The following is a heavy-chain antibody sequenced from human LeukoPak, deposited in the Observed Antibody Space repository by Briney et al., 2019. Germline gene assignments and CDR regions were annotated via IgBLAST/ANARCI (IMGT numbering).Heavy chain of an antibody. D-gene: IGHD3-16*01. CDR2: IYYSGST. Sequence: SETLSLTCTVSGGSTSSYYWSWIRQPPGKGLEWIGYIYYSGSTNYNPSLKSRVTISVDTSKNQFSLKLSSVTAADTAVYYCARATDYSGWFDPWGQGTLVTVSS. CDR3: ARATDYSGWFDP. V-gene: IGHV4-59*01. J-gene: IGHJ5*02. CDR1: GGSTSSYY.